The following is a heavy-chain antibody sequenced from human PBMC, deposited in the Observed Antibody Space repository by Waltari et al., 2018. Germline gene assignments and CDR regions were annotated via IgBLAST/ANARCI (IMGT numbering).Heavy chain of an antibody. Sequence: QLQLQESGPGLVKPSETLSLTCTVSGGSISSSSHYWGWIRQAPGKGLEWIGSIYHSGSDYYNTSLKIRVTISVDTSKNQFSLKLRSVTAADTAMYYCARQFGLNYFDYWGQGTLVTVSS. V-gene: IGHV4-39*01. J-gene: IGHJ4*02. D-gene: IGHD3-16*01. CDR3: ARQFGLNYFDY. CDR2: IYHSGSD. CDR1: GGSISSSSHY.